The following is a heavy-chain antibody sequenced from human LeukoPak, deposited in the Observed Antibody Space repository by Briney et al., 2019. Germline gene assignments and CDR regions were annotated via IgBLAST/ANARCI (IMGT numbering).Heavy chain of an antibody. J-gene: IGHJ4*02. CDR2: INYSGNR. CDR1: GGFISGSHYY. Sequence: SETLSLTCTVSGGFISGSHYYWAWIRQPPGKGLEWIGMINYSGNRYYNPSLWSRATISVDTSTNQFSLNLNSETAADTAVYDCARGYDYWGQGTLVAVSS. D-gene: IGHD3-22*01. CDR3: ARGYDY. V-gene: IGHV4-39*01.